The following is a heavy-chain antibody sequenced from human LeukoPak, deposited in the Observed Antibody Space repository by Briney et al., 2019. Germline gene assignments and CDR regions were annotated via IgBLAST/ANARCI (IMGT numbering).Heavy chain of an antibody. CDR1: GGSFSGYY. Sequence: SETLSLTCAVYGGSFSGYYWSWIRQPPGKGLEWIGGINHSGSTNYNPSLKSRVTMSVDMSKNQFSLKLSSVTAADTAMYYCARGRVVAATYYGMDVWGQGTTVTVSS. CDR2: INHSGST. V-gene: IGHV4-34*01. D-gene: IGHD2-15*01. CDR3: ARGRVVAATYYGMDV. J-gene: IGHJ6*02.